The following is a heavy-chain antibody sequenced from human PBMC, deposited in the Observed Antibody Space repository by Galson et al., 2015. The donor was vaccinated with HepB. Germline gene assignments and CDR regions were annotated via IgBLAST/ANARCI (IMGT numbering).Heavy chain of an antibody. CDR3: ARILSTFGGLSYFDY. V-gene: IGHV2-70*11. J-gene: IGHJ4*02. CDR2: IDWDDDK. Sequence: PALVKPTQTLTLTCTFSGFSLSTSGMCVSWIRQPPGRALEWLARIDWDDDKYYSTSLKTRLTISKDTSKNQVVLTMTNMDPVDTATYYCARILSTFGGLSYFDYWGQGTLVTVSS. D-gene: IGHD3-16*01. CDR1: GFSLSTSGMC.